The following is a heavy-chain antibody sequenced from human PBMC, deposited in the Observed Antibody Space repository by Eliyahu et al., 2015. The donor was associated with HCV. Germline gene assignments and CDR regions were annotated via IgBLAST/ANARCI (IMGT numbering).Heavy chain of an antibody. CDR2: INSDGGIT. CDR3: ASEIRLGY. CDR1: GFXFSSSW. J-gene: IGHJ4*02. Sequence: EVQLLESGGGLVQPGGSLRLXXXASGFXFSSSWMHWVRQVPGKGLVWVSRINSDGGITSYAXSVKGRFTISRDNAKNTLYLQMNSLRAEDSAVYYCASEIRLGYWGQGTLVTVSS. V-gene: IGHV3-74*01.